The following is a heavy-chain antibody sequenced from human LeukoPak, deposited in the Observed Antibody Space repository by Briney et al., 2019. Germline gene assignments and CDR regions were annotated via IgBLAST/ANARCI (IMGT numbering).Heavy chain of an antibody. J-gene: IGHJ4*02. CDR1: GFTFSSYA. V-gene: IGHV3-64D*06. CDR3: VNLLYSSGWY. CDR2: ISSNGGST. D-gene: IGHD6-19*01. Sequence: GGSLRLSCSASGFTFSSYAMHWVRQAPGKGLEYVSAISSNGGSTYYADSVKGRFTISRDNSKNTLYLQMSSLRAEDAAVYYCVNLLYSSGWYWGQGTLVTVSS.